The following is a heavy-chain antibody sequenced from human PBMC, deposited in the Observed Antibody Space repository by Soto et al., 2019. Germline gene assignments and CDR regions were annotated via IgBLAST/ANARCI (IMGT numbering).Heavy chain of an antibody. J-gene: IGHJ6*02. CDR3: ARKSTVDPYYYYGMDV. CDR1: GGSISSGGYY. CDR2: IYYSGST. Sequence: SETLSLTCTVSGGSISSGGYYWSWIRQHPGKGLEWIGYIYYSGSTYYNPSLKSRVTISVDTSKNQFSLKLSSVTAADTAVYYCARKSTVDPYYYYGMDVWGQGTTVTVSS. D-gene: IGHD4-4*01. V-gene: IGHV4-31*03.